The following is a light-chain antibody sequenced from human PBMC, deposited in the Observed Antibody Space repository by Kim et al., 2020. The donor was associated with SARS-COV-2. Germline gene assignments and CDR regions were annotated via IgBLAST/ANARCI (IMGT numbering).Light chain of an antibody. CDR3: QQYNIWPT. CDR2: GAS. V-gene: IGKV3-15*01. CDR1: QSVGRN. J-gene: IGKJ1*01. Sequence: SVSPGERATLSCKASQSVGRNLAWYQQKPGQPPRLLIYGASTRATGIPARFSGSGSGTEFTLTISSLQSEDFAVYYCQQYNIWPTFGQGTKVEI.